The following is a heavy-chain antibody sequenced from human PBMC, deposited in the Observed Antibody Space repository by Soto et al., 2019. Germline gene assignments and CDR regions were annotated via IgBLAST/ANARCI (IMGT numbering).Heavy chain of an antibody. V-gene: IGHV4-39*01. CDR1: GGSISSSSYY. CDR2: IYYSGST. J-gene: IGHJ4*02. CDR3: ARLRQQLVLGDFDY. Sequence: SETLSLTCTVSGGSISSSSYYWGWIRQPPGKGLEWIGSIYYSGSTYYNPSLKSRVTISVDTSKNQFSLKLSSVTAADTAVYYCARLRQQLVLGDFDYWGQGTLVTVSS. D-gene: IGHD6-13*01.